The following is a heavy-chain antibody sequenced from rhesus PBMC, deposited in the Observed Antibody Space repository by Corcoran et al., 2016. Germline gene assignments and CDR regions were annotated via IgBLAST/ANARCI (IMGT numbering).Heavy chain of an antibody. Sequence: QVQLQESGPGLVKPSETLSLTCAVSGCSLRSNYWRWIRPPPGKGLEWIGLIYGSSGSTSYNPSLTSLVTSSTDTSKNQFSLKLSSVTAADTAVYDCARGGTTVADSFDYWGQGVLVTVSS. D-gene: IGHD4-29*01. J-gene: IGHJ4*01. CDR3: ARGGTTVADSFDY. CDR1: GCSLRSNY. CDR2: IYGSSGST. V-gene: IGHV4-147*01.